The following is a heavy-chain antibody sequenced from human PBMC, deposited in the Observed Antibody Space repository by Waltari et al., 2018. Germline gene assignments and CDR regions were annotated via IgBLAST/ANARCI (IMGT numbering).Heavy chain of an antibody. CDR3: ARGGYSYGYGMDV. J-gene: IGHJ6*02. Sequence: QVQLVQSGAEVKNLGASVRVSCPASGYSFRDHHMHWVRQAPGQGLEWVGWISQNNGDTNYAQRFQGWVTMTSDSSISTAYMELNRLRSDDTAVYYCARGGYSYGYGMDVWGQGTTVIVSS. V-gene: IGHV1-2*04. D-gene: IGHD5-12*01. CDR2: ISQNNGDT. CDR1: GYSFRDHH.